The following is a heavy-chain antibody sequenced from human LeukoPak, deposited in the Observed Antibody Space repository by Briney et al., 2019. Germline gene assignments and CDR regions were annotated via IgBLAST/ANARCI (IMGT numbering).Heavy chain of an antibody. Sequence: PGGTLRLSCAASGFTFSSYGMSWVRQAPGKGLEWVSAISGSGGSTYYADSVKGRFTISRDNSKNTLYLQMNSLRAEDTAVYYCAKDRAYGSGSGGGLLGGQFDYWGQGTLVTVSS. J-gene: IGHJ4*02. CDR2: ISGSGGST. D-gene: IGHD3-10*01. V-gene: IGHV3-23*01. CDR1: GFTFSSYG. CDR3: AKDRAYGSGSGGGLLGGQFDY.